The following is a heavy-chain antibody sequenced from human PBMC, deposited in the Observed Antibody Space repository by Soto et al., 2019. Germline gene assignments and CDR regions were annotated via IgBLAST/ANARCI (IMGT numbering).Heavy chain of an antibody. J-gene: IGHJ4*02. CDR3: ARHGGSYYYDSSGYYYFDY. V-gene: IGHV4-39*01. Sequence: SETLSLTCTVSGGSISSSSYYWGWIRQPPGKGLEWIGSIYYSGSTYYNPSLKSRVTISVDTSKNQFSLKLSSVTAADTAVYYGARHGGSYYYDSSGYYYFDYWGQGTLVTVS. CDR1: GGSISSSSYY. D-gene: IGHD3-22*01. CDR2: IYYSGST.